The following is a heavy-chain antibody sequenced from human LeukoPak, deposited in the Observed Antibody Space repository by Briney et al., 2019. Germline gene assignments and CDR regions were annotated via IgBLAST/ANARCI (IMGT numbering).Heavy chain of an antibody. CDR3: AKGLVSEYRGDDLENYFDS. J-gene: IGHJ4*02. CDR1: GGSVNNHY. V-gene: IGHV4-4*07. Sequence: SQTLSLTCTVSGGSVNNHYWSWLRQSAEKGLEWIGRIDTSGHTRSHPSLRSRLRISVDTSKNQFSLRLDSVTAADTAVYYCAKGLVSEYRGDDLENYFDSWGQGTRVTVSS. D-gene: IGHD5-12*01. CDR2: IDTSGHT.